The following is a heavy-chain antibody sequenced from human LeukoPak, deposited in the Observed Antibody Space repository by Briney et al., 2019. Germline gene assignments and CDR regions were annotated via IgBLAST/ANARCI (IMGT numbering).Heavy chain of an antibody. D-gene: IGHD3-22*01. Sequence: GGSLRLSCAASRFTFSTYWMHWVRHAPGKGLVWVSRIHSDGSSTSYADSVKGRFTISRDNAKNTLYLQMNSLRAEDTAVYYCARENKWLPTIDAFDIWGQGTMVTVSS. CDR1: RFTFSTYW. CDR2: IHSDGSST. J-gene: IGHJ3*02. CDR3: ARENKWLPTIDAFDI. V-gene: IGHV3-74*01.